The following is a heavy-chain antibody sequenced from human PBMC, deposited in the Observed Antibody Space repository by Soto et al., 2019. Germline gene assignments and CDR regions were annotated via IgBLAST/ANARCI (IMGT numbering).Heavy chain of an antibody. CDR3: VRVEGSDWYFDL. CDR1: GFTVSSNF. J-gene: IGHJ2*01. D-gene: IGHD2-15*01. V-gene: IGHV3-66*01. CDR2: INNGGTT. Sequence: EVQMVESGGGLVQPGGSLILSCAASGFTVSSNFVTWVRQAPGQGLEWVSVINNGGTTNYADSVKGRFIISRDNYKNTLYLQRNSLRADDTAVYYCVRVEGSDWYFDLWGRGTLVTFSS.